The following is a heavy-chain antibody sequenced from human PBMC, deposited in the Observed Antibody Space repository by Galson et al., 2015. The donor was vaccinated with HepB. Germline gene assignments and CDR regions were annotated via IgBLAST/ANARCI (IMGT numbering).Heavy chain of an antibody. CDR1: GFTFSSYA. J-gene: IGHJ4*02. D-gene: IGHD5-18*01. Sequence: SLRLSCAASGFTFSSYAMSWVRQAPGMGLEWVSYISNSSDKIYYADSVRGRFTISRDNAKNSLYLQMNSLRAEDTAVYYCAREGRWIQLWLTDYWGQGTLVTVSS. V-gene: IGHV3-48*01. CDR3: AREGRWIQLWLTDY. CDR2: ISNSSDKI.